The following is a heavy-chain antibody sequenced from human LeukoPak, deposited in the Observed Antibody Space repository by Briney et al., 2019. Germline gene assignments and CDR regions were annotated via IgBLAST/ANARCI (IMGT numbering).Heavy chain of an antibody. CDR1: GYTFTSYG. J-gene: IGHJ4*02. CDR3: ARSLRIQLWSANFDY. V-gene: IGHV1-18*01. D-gene: IGHD5-18*01. CDR2: ISAYNGNT. Sequence: GASVKVSCKASGYTFTSYGISWVRQAPGQGLEWMGWISAYNGNTNYTQKLQGRVTMTTDTSTSTAYMELRSLRSDDTAVYYCARSLRIQLWSANFDYWGQGTLVTVSS.